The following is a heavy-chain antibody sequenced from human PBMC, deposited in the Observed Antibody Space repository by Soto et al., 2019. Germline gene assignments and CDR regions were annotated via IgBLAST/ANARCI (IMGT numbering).Heavy chain of an antibody. V-gene: IGHV1-69*01. Sequence: QVQQVQSGAEVKKPGSSVKVSCKASGGTFSSYAISRVRQAPGQGLEWVGGIIPISGTANYAQKFQGRVTITAYESTSTAYMELSSLRSEDTAVYYCARSQGSSTSLEIYYYYYYGMDVWGQGTTVTVSS. CDR3: ARSQGSSTSLEIYYYYYYGMDV. CDR2: IIPISGTA. J-gene: IGHJ6*02. CDR1: GGTFSSYA. D-gene: IGHD2-2*01.